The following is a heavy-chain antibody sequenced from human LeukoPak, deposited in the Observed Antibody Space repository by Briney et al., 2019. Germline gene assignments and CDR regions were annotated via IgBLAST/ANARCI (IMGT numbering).Heavy chain of an antibody. V-gene: IGHV3-30-3*01. CDR1: GFTFSSYA. CDR3: ARGTQCSSTSCYAGSTFDY. J-gene: IGHJ4*02. CDR2: ISYDGSNK. D-gene: IGHD2-2*01. Sequence: GGSLRLSCAASGFTFSSYAMHWVRQAPGKGLEWVAVISYDGSNKYYADSVKGRFTISRDNSKNTLYLQMNSLRAEDTAVYYCARGTQCSSTSCYAGSTFDYWGQGTLVTVSS.